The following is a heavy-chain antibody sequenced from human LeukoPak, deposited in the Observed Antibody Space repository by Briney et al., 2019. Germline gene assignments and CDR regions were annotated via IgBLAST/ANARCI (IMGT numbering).Heavy chain of an antibody. CDR3: AGTPYCTNGVCYLGY. J-gene: IGHJ4*02. Sequence: ASVKVSCKASGYTFTGYYMHWVRQAPGQGLEWMGWINPNSGGTNYAQKFQGRVTMTRDTSISTAYMELSRLRSDDTAVYYCAGTPYCTNGVCYLGYWGQGTLVTVSS. D-gene: IGHD2-8*01. CDR1: GYTFTGYY. CDR2: INPNSGGT. V-gene: IGHV1-2*02.